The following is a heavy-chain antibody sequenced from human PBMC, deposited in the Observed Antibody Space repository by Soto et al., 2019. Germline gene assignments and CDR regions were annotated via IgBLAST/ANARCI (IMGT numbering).Heavy chain of an antibody. V-gene: IGHV2-5*02. CDR2: IYWDDDK. D-gene: IGHD3-10*01. CDR3: AHRGTMVRGVVRSAFDY. J-gene: IGHJ4*02. Sequence: QITLKESGPTLVKPTQTLTLTCTFSGFSLSTSGVGVGWIRQPPGKALEWLALIYWDDDKRYSPSLKSRLTITQDTSKNQVVLTMTNMDPVDIATYCCAHRGTMVRGVVRSAFDYWGQGTLVTVSS. CDR1: GFSLSTSGVG.